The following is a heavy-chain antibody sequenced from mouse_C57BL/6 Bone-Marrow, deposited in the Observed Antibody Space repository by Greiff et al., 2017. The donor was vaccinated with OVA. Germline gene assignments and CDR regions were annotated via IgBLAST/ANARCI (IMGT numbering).Heavy chain of an antibody. Sequence: VQRVESGPGLVQPSQSLSITCTVSGFSLTSYGVHWVRQSPGKGLEWLGVIWRGGSTDYNAAFMSRLSITKDNSKSQVFFKMNSLQADDTAIYYCAKKGGWLHAMDYWGQGTSVTVSS. D-gene: IGHD2-3*01. CDR3: AKKGGWLHAMDY. CDR2: IWRGGST. J-gene: IGHJ4*01. CDR1: GFSLTSYG. V-gene: IGHV2-5*01.